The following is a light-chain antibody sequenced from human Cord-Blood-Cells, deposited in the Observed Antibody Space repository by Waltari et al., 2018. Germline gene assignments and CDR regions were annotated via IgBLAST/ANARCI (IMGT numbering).Light chain of an antibody. CDR2: GKN. CDR3: NSRDSSGNHYV. V-gene: IGLV3-19*01. Sequence: SSELTQDPAVSVALGQTVRITCQADSLRSSYARWYQQKPGQAPVLVIYGKNNRPSGIPDRFSGSSSGNTASLTITGAQAEDEADYYCNSRDSSGNHYVFGTGTKVTVL. J-gene: IGLJ1*01. CDR1: SLRSSY.